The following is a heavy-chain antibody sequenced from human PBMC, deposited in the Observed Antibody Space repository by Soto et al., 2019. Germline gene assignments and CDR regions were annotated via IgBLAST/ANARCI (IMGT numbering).Heavy chain of an antibody. Sequence: QVQLQESGPGLVKPSETLSLTCTVSGGSISSYYWSWIRQPPGKGLEWIGYIYYSGSTNYNPSLKSRVTKSVHTSKNQFSLKLSSVTAADTAVYYCARGRDSDYGDYSPGDQKPYYYYYGMDVRGQGTTVTVSS. D-gene: IGHD4-17*01. CDR1: GGSISSYY. CDR2: IYYSGST. J-gene: IGHJ6*02. V-gene: IGHV4-59*01. CDR3: ARGRDSDYGDYSPGDQKPYYYYYGMDV.